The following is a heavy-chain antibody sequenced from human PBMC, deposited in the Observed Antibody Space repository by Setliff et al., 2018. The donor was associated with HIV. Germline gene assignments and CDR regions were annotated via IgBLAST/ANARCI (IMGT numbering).Heavy chain of an antibody. CDR3: ASLAGGALLHPGP. CDR1: GGSISSGNYY. J-gene: IGHJ5*02. Sequence: SETLSLTCTVSGGSISSGNYYWSWIRQHPVKGLEWIGYIDSSGNTYYKSSLRSRVTLSVDTSKNQFSLKLSSVTAADTAVYYCASLAGGALLHPGPWGQGTLVTSPQ. V-gene: IGHV4-31*03. D-gene: IGHD2-21*01. CDR2: IDSSGNT.